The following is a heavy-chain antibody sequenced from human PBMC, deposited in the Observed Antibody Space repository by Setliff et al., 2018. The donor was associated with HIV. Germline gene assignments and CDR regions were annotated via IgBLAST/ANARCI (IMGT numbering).Heavy chain of an antibody. CDR1: GGSISTSNW. V-gene: IGHV4-28*03. CDR2: IYYSGNT. CDR3: ARGGSRGSWYWDY. J-gene: IGHJ4*02. Sequence: PSETLSLTCTVSGGSISTSNWCGWIRQTPGKGLEWIGYIYYSGNTYYNPSLKSRVSISVDRSKNHFSLRLGSVTAADTAVYYCARGGSRGSWYWDYWGQGTLVTVSS. D-gene: IGHD6-13*01.